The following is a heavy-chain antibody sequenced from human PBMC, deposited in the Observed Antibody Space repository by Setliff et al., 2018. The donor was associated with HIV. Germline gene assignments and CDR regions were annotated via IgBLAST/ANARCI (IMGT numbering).Heavy chain of an antibody. CDR1: GGSFSGYY. CDR2: ISHSGST. J-gene: IGHJ4*02. D-gene: IGHD6-13*01. Sequence: SETLSLTCAVYGGSFSGYYWSWIRQPPGKGLEWIGEISHSGSTNYNLSLKSRAAISADTSKKQFSLKLTSVTAADTGIYYCVASSSWSCRLNYWGQGTQVTVSS. V-gene: IGHV4-34*01. CDR3: VASSSWSCRLNY.